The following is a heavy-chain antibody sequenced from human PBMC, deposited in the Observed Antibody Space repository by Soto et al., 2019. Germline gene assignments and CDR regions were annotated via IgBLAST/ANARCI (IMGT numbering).Heavy chain of an antibody. CDR1: GGSIGSSSYY. CDR3: ASLYYYDSSGNFDY. Sequence: PWETLSLTCSVSGGSIGSSSYYFGWIRQPPGKGLEWIGSIYYSGSTYYNPSLKSRVTISVDTSKNQFSLKLSSVTAADTAVYYCASLYYYDSSGNFDYWGQGTLVTVSS. D-gene: IGHD3-22*01. J-gene: IGHJ4*02. CDR2: IYYSGST. V-gene: IGHV4-39*01.